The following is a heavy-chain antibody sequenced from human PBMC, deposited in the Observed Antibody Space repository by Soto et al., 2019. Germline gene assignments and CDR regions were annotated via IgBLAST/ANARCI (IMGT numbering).Heavy chain of an antibody. J-gene: IGHJ5*02. CDR3: ARNTSESQPLGGRFDT. CDR2: IYPGDSDT. CDR1: GYSFTSYW. V-gene: IGHV5-51*01. Sequence: GESLKISCKGSGYSFTSYWIGWVRQMPGKGLEWMGIIYPGDSDTRYSPSFQGQVTISADKSISTAYLQWSSLKASDTAMYYCARNTSESQPLGGRFDTWGQGTLVTVSS. D-gene: IGHD6-13*01.